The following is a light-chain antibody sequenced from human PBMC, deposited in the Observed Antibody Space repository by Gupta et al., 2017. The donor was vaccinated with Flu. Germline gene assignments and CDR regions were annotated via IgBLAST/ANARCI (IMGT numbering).Light chain of an antibody. V-gene: IGLV2-23*01. Sequence: QSALPQPASVSGSPGQSITISCTGTSSDVGSYNLVSWYQQHPGKAPKLMIYEGSKRPSGVSNRFSGSKSGNTASLTISGLQAEDEADDYCCSYAGSSRGVFGGGTKLTVL. CDR1: SSDVGSYNL. CDR2: EGS. J-gene: IGLJ3*02. CDR3: CSYAGSSRGV.